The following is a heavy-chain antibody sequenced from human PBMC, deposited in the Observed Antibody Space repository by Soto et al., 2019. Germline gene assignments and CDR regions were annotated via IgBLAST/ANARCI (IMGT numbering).Heavy chain of an antibody. CDR1: GYSFTSYW. CDR2: IYPGDSDT. Sequence: GESLNISCKGSGYSFTSYWIGWVRQMPGKGLEWMGIIYPGDSDTRYSPSFQGQVTISADKSISTAYLQWSGLKASDTAMYYCARPRSSSRNYYGMDVWGQGTTVTVSS. CDR3: ARPRSSSRNYYGMDV. J-gene: IGHJ6*02. D-gene: IGHD6-13*01. V-gene: IGHV5-51*01.